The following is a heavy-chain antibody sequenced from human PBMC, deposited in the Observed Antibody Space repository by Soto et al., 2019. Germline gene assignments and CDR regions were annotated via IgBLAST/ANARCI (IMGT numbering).Heavy chain of an antibody. CDR2: ISDSGST. Sequence: QVQLQESGPGLVKPSQTLSLTCTVSGGSISDGYYWSWIRQHPGKGLERIGSISDSGSTSYNPSLKSRLTISIDTSKSQLSLNLRSVTAADTAVYYWARRDRSGFSYWLDTWGQGTLVTVSS. CDR1: GGSISDGYY. J-gene: IGHJ5*02. CDR3: ARRDRSGFSYWLDT. D-gene: IGHD3-22*01. V-gene: IGHV4-31*03.